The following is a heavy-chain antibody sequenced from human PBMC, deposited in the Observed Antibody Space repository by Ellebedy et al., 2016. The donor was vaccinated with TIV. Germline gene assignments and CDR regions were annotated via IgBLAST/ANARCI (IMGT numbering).Heavy chain of an antibody. J-gene: IGHJ4*02. Sequence: GEFLKISCAASGFTFSSYSMNWVRQAPGRGLEWVSSISSSSSYIYYADSVKGRFTISRDNAKNSLYLQMNSLRAEDTAVYYCARQSQKMATIPGDLGYWGQGTLVTVSS. V-gene: IGHV3-21*01. CDR1: GFTFSSYS. CDR2: ISSSSSYI. CDR3: ARQSQKMATIPGDLGY. D-gene: IGHD5-24*01.